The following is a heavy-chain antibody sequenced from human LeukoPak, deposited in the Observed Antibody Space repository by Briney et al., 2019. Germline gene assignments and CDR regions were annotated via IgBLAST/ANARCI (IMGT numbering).Heavy chain of an antibody. CDR3: SATHEPGLFRVLFDY. V-gene: IGHV1-69*13. D-gene: IGHD5-24*01. CDR2: IIPIFGTA. Sequence: SVKVSCKASGYTFTSYYLHWVRQAPGQGLEWMGGIIPIFGTANYAQKFQGRVTITADESTSTAYMELSSLRSEDTAVYYFSATHEPGLFRVLFDYWGQGTLVTVSS. J-gene: IGHJ4*02. CDR1: GYTFTSYY.